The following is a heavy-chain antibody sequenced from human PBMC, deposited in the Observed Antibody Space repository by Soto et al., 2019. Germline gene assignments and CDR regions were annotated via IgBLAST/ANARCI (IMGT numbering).Heavy chain of an antibody. CDR2: ISGSGGST. CDR1: GFTFSSYA. J-gene: IGHJ6*02. CDR3: AKPPLWFGELRYYYGMDV. D-gene: IGHD3-10*01. Sequence: GGSLRLSCAASGFTFSSYAMSWVRQAPGKGLEWVSAISGSGGSTYYADSVKGRFTTSRDNSKNTLYLQMNSLRAEDTAVYYCAKPPLWFGELRYYYGMDVWGQGTTVTVSS. V-gene: IGHV3-23*01.